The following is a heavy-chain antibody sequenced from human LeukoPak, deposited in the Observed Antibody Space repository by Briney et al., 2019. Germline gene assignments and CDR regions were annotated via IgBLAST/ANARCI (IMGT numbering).Heavy chain of an antibody. CDR2: ISGSGGST. CDR1: GFTFSSYA. J-gene: IGHJ4*02. V-gene: IGHV3-23*01. D-gene: IGHD6-13*01. CDR3: AKGPFPHLYSSSKYFDY. Sequence: AGGSLRLSCAASGFTFSSYAMSWVRQAPGKGLEWVSAISGSGGSTYYADSVKGRFTISRDNSKNTLYLQMNSLRAEDTAVYYCAKGPFPHLYSSSKYFDYWGRGTLVTVSS.